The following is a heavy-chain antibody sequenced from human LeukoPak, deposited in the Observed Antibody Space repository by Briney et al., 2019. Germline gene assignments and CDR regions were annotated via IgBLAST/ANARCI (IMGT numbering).Heavy chain of an antibody. Sequence: PGRSLRLSCAASGFTFSSYSMNWVRQAPGKGLEWVSSISSSSSYIYYADSVKGRFTISRDNAKNSLYLQMNSLRAEDTAVYYCARVWSPPYTSSWPYYFDYWGQGTLVTVSS. CDR1: GFTFSSYS. V-gene: IGHV3-21*01. CDR3: ARVWSPPYTSSWPYYFDY. CDR2: ISSSSSYI. J-gene: IGHJ4*02. D-gene: IGHD6-13*01.